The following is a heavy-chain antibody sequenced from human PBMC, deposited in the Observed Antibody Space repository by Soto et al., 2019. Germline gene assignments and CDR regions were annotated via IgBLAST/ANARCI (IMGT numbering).Heavy chain of an antibody. CDR1: GGSISSSSYY. V-gene: IGHV4-39*01. CDR2: IYYSGST. D-gene: IGHD3-9*01. Sequence: PSETLSLTCTVSGGSISSSSYYWGWIRQPPGKGLEWIGSIYYSGSTYYNPSLKSRVTISVDTSKNQFSLKLSSVTAADTAVYYCARLSDILTGYYSLFDYWGQGTLVTSPQ. CDR3: ARLSDILTGYYSLFDY. J-gene: IGHJ4*02.